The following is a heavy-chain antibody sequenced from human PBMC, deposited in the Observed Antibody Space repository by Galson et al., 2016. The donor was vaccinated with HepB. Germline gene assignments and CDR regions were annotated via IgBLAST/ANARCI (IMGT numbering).Heavy chain of an antibody. CDR1: GYTFSSYG. V-gene: IGHV1-18*01. CDR3: ARALLDTHRNDYYYYGMAV. Sequence: SVKVSCKASGYTFSSYGISWVRQAPGQGLEWMGWISVYNGNINYAQKVQGRVTMTADTSTSTAYMELRSLRSDDTAVYFCARALLDTHRNDYYYYGMAVWGQGSTVTVSS. J-gene: IGHJ6*02. CDR2: ISVYNGNI. D-gene: IGHD5-18*01.